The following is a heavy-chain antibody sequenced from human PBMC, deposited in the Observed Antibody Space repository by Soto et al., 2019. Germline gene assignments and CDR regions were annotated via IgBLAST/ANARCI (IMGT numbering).Heavy chain of an antibody. Sequence: KESGPTLVKPTQTLTLTCTISGFSLSTSGVGVGWIRQPPGKALEWLALIYWDDVQRYSPSLKTRLTITKDTSRNQVVLTMTNMDPVDTATDYCAHSPCSGGTCYLFDYWGQGMLVTVSS. CDR3: AHSPCSGGTCYLFDY. CDR1: GFSLSTSGVG. V-gene: IGHV2-5*02. CDR2: IYWDDVQ. J-gene: IGHJ4*02. D-gene: IGHD2-15*01.